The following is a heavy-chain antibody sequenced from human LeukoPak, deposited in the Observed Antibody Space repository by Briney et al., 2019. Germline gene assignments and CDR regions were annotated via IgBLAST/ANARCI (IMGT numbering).Heavy chain of an antibody. D-gene: IGHD2-21*01. CDR1: GYTFTSYY. J-gene: IGHJ4*02. Sequence: ASVKVSCKASGYTFTSYYLHWVRQAPGQGLEWMGWINPNSGGTKNAQKFQGRVTMTRDTSISTAYMELSRLRSDDTAVFYCAREDCGGDCYDYWGQGTLVTVSS. CDR2: INPNSGGT. V-gene: IGHV1-2*02. CDR3: AREDCGGDCYDY.